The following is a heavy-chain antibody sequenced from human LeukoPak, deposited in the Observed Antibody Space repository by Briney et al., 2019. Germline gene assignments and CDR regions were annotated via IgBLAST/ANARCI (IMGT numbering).Heavy chain of an antibody. CDR1: GGTFSSYA. D-gene: IGHD3-9*01. CDR3: ASSISPVLTGYPLDY. Sequence: GASVKVSCKASGGTFSSYAISWVRQAPGQGLEWMGGIIPIFGTANYAQKFQGRVTITADESTSTAYMELSSLRSEDTAVYYCASSISPVLTGYPLDYWGQGTLVTVSS. V-gene: IGHV1-69*13. J-gene: IGHJ4*02. CDR2: IIPIFGTA.